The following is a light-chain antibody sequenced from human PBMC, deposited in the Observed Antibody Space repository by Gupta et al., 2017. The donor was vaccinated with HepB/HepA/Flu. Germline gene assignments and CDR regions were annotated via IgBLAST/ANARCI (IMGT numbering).Light chain of an antibody. CDR2: GAS. CDR3: QQDGSSPWT. J-gene: IGKJ1*01. Sequence: EIVLTQSPGTLSLSPGERATLSCTASQSVRNNYLAWYQQKPGQAPRLLIYGASSRATGIPDRFSGSGSGTDFTLTISRLEPEDFAVYYCQQDGSSPWTFGQGTKVEIK. V-gene: IGKV3-20*01. CDR1: QSVRNNY.